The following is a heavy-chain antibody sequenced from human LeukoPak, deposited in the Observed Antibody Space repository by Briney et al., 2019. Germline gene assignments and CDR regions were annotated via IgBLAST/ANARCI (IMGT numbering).Heavy chain of an antibody. Sequence: ASVKVSCKASGYTFTSYGISWVRQAPGQGLEWTGWISAYNGNTNYAQKLQGRVTMTTDTSTSTAYMELRSLRSDDTAVYYCARDLENRITMVRGVLDYWGQGTLVTVSS. CDR3: ARDLENRITMVRGVLDY. CDR2: ISAYNGNT. CDR1: GYTFTSYG. D-gene: IGHD3-10*01. V-gene: IGHV1-18*01. J-gene: IGHJ4*02.